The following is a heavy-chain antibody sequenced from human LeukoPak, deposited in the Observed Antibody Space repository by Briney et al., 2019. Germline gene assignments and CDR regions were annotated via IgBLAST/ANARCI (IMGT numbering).Heavy chain of an antibody. D-gene: IGHD6-13*01. CDR2: ISSSGSTI. Sequence: GGSLRLSCAASGFTFSSYEMNWVRQAPGKGLEWVLYISSSGSTIYYADSVKGRFTISRDNAKNSLYLQMKSLRAEDTAVYYCARGAGSSWIRSPRYFDYWGQGTLVTVSS. J-gene: IGHJ4*02. CDR3: ARGAGSSWIRSPRYFDY. CDR1: GFTFSSYE. V-gene: IGHV3-48*03.